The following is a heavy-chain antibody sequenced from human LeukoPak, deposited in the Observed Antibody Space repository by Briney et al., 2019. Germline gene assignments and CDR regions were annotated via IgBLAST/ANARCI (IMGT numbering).Heavy chain of an antibody. D-gene: IGHD3-16*01. CDR1: GYSISSGYY. V-gene: IGHV4-38-2*02. CDR2: IYHSGST. CDR3: ARKYYDYVWVSPVGY. Sequence: SETLSLTCTVSGYSISSGYYWGWIRQPPGKGLEWIGSIYHSGSTYYNPSLKSRVTISVDTSKNQFSLKLSSVTAADTAVYYCARKYYDYVWVSPVGYWGQGTLVTVSS. J-gene: IGHJ4*02.